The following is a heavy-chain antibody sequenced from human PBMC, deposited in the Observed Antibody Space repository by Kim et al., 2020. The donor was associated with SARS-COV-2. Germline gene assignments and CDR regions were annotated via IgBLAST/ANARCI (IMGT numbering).Heavy chain of an antibody. CDR2: IYYSGST. V-gene: IGHV4-39*01. J-gene: IGHJ6*02. CDR1: GGSISSSSYY. Sequence: SETLSLTCTVSGGSISSSSYYWGWIRQPPGKGLEWIGSIYYSGSTYYNPSLKSRVTISVDTSKNQFSLKLSSVTAADTAVYYCARHPGNYDILTGYYNYYYYGMDVWGQGTTVTVSS. D-gene: IGHD3-9*01. CDR3: ARHPGNYDILTGYYNYYYYGMDV.